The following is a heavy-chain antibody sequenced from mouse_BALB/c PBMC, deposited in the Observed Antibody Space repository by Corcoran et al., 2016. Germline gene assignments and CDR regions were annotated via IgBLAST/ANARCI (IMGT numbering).Heavy chain of an antibody. CDR3: AREFSSYDRVAY. D-gene: IGHD1-1*01. V-gene: IGHV1S29*02. CDR1: GYTFTDYN. Sequence: EVQLQQSGPELVKPGASVKISCKASGYTFTDYNMHWVKQSHGKSLEWIGYIYPYNGGTGYNQKFKSKATLTVDNSSSTAYMELRSLTSEDSAVYYCAREFSSYDRVAYWGQGTLVTVSA. J-gene: IGHJ3*01. CDR2: IYPYNGGT.